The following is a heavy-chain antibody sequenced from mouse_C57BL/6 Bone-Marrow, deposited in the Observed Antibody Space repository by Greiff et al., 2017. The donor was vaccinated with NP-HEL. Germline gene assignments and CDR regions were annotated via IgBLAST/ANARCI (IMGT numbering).Heavy chain of an antibody. D-gene: IGHD3-2*02. J-gene: IGHJ2*01. CDR2: INPSNGGT. Sequence: VQLQQPGTELVKPGASVKLSCKASGYTFTSYWMHWVKQRPGQGLEWIGNINPSNGGTNYNEKFKSKATLTVDKSSSTAYMQLSSLTSEDSAVYYCARYGPLRRNYFDYWGQGTTLTVSS. V-gene: IGHV1-53*01. CDR3: ARYGPLRRNYFDY. CDR1: GYTFTSYW.